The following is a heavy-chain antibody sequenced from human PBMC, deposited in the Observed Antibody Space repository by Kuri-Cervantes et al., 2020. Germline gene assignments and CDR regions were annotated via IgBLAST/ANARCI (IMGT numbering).Heavy chain of an antibody. V-gene: IGHV4-39*07. CDR3: ARGGEGMHGFLYYYYGMDV. CDR1: GGSISSSSYY. D-gene: IGHD3-16*01. Sequence: SETLSLTCTVSGGSISSSSYYWGWIRQPPGKGLEWIGSIYYSGSTYYNPSLKSRVTISVDTSKNQFSLKLSSVTAADTAVYYCARGGEGMHGFLYYYYGMDVWGQGTTVTVSS. J-gene: IGHJ6*02. CDR2: IYYSGST.